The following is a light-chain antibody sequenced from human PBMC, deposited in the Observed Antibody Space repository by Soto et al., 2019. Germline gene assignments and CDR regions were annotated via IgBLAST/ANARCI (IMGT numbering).Light chain of an antibody. CDR3: QQRNNWTWT. CDR2: GAS. J-gene: IGKJ1*01. V-gene: IGKV3D-15*01. Sequence: EIVSTQSPATLSVSQGARATLSCRASQSVSSNLAWYQKKTGQDPRLIIYGASNRATGIPTRFSRIGSGTDFTLTIRGLETEDFAVYDCQQRNNWTWTVGPVTKVDIK. CDR1: QSVSSN.